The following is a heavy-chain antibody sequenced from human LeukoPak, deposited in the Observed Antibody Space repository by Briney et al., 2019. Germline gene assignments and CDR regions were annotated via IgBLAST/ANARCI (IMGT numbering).Heavy chain of an antibody. D-gene: IGHD6-13*01. CDR1: GYTFTSYA. J-gene: IGHJ1*01. V-gene: IGHV1-3*01. CDR3: ARGVAAAGTLRYFQH. CDR2: INAGNGNT. Sequence: ASVKVSCKASGYTFTSYAMHWVRQAPGQRLEWMGWINAGNGNTKYSQKFQGRVAITRDTSASTAYMELSSLRSEDRAVYYCARGVAAAGTLRYFQHWGQGTLVTVSS.